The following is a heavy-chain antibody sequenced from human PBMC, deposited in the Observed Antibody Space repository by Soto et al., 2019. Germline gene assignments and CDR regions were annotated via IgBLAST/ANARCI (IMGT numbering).Heavy chain of an antibody. D-gene: IGHD3-22*01. CDR2: INPSGGST. CDR3: AAETSRDYYDSSGPTGWFDP. Sequence: QVPLVQSGAEVKKPGASVKVSCKASGYTFTSYYMHWVRQAPGQGLEWMGIINPSGGSTSYAQKFQGRVTMTRDTSTSTVYMELSSLRSEDTAVYYCAAETSRDYYDSSGPTGWFDPWGQGTLVTVSS. CDR1: GYTFTSYY. V-gene: IGHV1-46*01. J-gene: IGHJ5*02.